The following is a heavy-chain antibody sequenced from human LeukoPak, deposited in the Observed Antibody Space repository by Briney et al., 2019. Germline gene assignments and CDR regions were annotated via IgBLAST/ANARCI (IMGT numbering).Heavy chain of an antibody. Sequence: SETLSLTCAVSGGSFSGYYWSWIRHPPRQGLEWIGEINHSGSTNYNPSLKSRVTISVDTSKNQFSLKLSSVTAADTAVYYCARGPSGYCSSTSCYLGWRAFDIWGQGTMVTVSS. CDR2: INHSGST. J-gene: IGHJ3*02. CDR3: ARGPSGYCSSTSCYLGWRAFDI. CDR1: GGSFSGYY. V-gene: IGHV4-34*01. D-gene: IGHD2-2*01.